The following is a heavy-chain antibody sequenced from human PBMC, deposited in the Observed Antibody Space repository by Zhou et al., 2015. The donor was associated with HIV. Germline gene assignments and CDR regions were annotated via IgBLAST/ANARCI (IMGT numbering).Heavy chain of an antibody. CDR3: ARTKKGTIFGVVSYYFDF. D-gene: IGHD3-3*01. CDR2: ISTSISTI. V-gene: IGHV3-48*02. J-gene: IGHJ4*02. Sequence: EVQLVESGGGLVQPGGSLRLSCAASGFTFSTYSMNWVRQAPGKGLEWVSYISTSISTIYYADSVQGRFTISRDNAKNSLYLQMNSLRDEDTAVYYCARTKKGTIFGVVSYYFDFWGQGTLVTVSS. CDR1: GFTFSTYS.